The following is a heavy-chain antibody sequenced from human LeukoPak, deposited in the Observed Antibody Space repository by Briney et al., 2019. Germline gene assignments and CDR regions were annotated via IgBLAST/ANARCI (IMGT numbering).Heavy chain of an antibody. CDR2: ISSSSSYI. V-gene: IGHV3-21*01. CDR3: ASPPNYVGNY. D-gene: IGHD3-10*02. J-gene: IGHJ4*02. Sequence: GGSLRLSCAASGFTFSSYEMNWVRQAPGKGLEWVSSISSSSSYIYYADSVKGRFTISRDNAKNSLYLQMNSLRAEDTAVYYCASPPNYVGNYWGQGTLVTVSS. CDR1: GFTFSSYE.